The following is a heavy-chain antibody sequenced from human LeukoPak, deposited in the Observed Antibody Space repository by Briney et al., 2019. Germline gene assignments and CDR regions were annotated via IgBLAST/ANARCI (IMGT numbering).Heavy chain of an antibody. CDR2: IYYSGST. V-gene: IGHV4-59*01. J-gene: IGHJ6*02. D-gene: IGHD3-22*01. CDR3: ARTPVYYYDSSGYFYYYYGMDV. CDR1: GGSISSYY. Sequence: SETQSLTCTVSGGSISSYYWSWIRQPPGKGLEWIGYIYYSGSTNYNPSLKSRVTISVDTSKNQFSLKLSSVTAADTAVYYCARTPVYYYDSSGYFYYYYGMDVWGQGTTVTVSS.